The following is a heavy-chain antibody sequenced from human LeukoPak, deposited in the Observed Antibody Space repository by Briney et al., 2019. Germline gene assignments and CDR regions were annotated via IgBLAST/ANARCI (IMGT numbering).Heavy chain of an antibody. J-gene: IGHJ4*02. CDR2: ISYDGSNK. Sequence: GGSLRLSCAASQFTFSSYTMHWVRQAPGKGLEWVAVISYDGSNKYYADSVKGRFTISRDNSKNTLYLQMNSLKTEDTAVYYCARGGRMVYAIGQQLVSGYFDYWGQGTLVTVSS. CDR3: ARGGRMVYAIGQQLVSGYFDY. CDR1: QFTFSSYT. D-gene: IGHD2-8*01. V-gene: IGHV3-30*04.